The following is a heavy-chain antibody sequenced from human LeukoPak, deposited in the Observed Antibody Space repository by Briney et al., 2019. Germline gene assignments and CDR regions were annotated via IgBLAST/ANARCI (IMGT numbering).Heavy chain of an antibody. CDR3: SRSPAYYYESSGYYHY. V-gene: IGHV2-5*02. D-gene: IGHD3-22*01. J-gene: IGHJ4*02. Sequence: SGPTLVNPTQTLTLTCTFSGFSLSTSGVGVRWIRQPPGMALEWLALIYWDDDKRYRPSLKSRLTITKDTSKNQVVLTMTNIDPVDTGTYYCSRSPAYYYESSGYYHYWGQGTLVTVSS. CDR1: GFSLSTSGVG. CDR2: IYWDDDK.